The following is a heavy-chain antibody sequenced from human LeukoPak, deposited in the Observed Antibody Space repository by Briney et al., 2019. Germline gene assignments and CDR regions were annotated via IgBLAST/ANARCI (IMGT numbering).Heavy chain of an antibody. Sequence: SETLSLTCTVSGGSISSSGYYWGWIRQPPGKGLEWIGSIYYRGSTYYNPSLKSRVTISVDTSKNQFSLKLSSVTAADTAVYYCARLGTTVTTDYWDQGTLVTVSS. CDR1: GGSISSSGYY. CDR2: IYYRGST. D-gene: IGHD4-17*01. V-gene: IGHV4-39*01. CDR3: ARLGTTVTTDY. J-gene: IGHJ4*02.